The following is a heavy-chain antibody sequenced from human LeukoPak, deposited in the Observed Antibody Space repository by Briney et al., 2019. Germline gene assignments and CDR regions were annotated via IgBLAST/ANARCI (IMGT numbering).Heavy chain of an antibody. CDR1: GFNFTNYN. CDR2: IHSSSGSI. V-gene: IGHV3-21*01. CDR3: ARDLAWDAFDI. Sequence: PGGSLRLSCAASGFNFTNYNMNWVRQAPGKGLEWVSSIHSSSGSIYYADSLKGRFTISRDNAKNSLYLQMNSLRGEDTAVYYCARDLAWDAFDIWGQGTMVTVSS. J-gene: IGHJ3*02.